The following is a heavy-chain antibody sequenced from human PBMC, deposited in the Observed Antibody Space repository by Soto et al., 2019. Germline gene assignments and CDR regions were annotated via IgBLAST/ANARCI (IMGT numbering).Heavy chain of an antibody. CDR2: ISGSGGST. CDR1: GFTFSSYA. J-gene: IGHJ5*02. V-gene: IGHV3-23*01. D-gene: IGHD6-13*01. CDR3: AKDLRAAAGYRPDWFDP. Sequence: EVQLLESGGGLVQPGGSLRLSCAASGFTFSSYAMSWVRQAPGKGLEWVSAISGSGGSTYYADSVKGRFTISRDNSKNTLYLQMNSLSAEDTAVYYCAKDLRAAAGYRPDWFDPWGQGTLVTVSS.